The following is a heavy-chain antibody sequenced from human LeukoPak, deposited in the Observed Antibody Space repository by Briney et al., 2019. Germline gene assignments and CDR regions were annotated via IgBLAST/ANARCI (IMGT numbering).Heavy chain of an antibody. V-gene: IGHV3-23*01. J-gene: IGHJ5*02. CDR3: STYRQVPLPFAS. CDR1: GFTFSTFA. Sequence: GGSLRLSCAASGFTFSTFAMIWVRQPPGKGLEWVGSILRSGGEIPYADAVRGRFSISRDNSESTLSLQMNSLRAEDTAIYYYSTYRQVPLPFASWGQGTLVTVSS. CDR2: ILRSGGEI. D-gene: IGHD2-2*01.